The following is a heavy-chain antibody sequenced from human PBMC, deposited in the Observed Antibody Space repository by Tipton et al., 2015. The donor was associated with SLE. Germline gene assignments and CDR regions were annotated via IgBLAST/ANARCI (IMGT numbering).Heavy chain of an antibody. J-gene: IGHJ4*02. CDR1: GGSISSSSYY. CDR3: ARVNSGWYKGYFDY. Sequence: LRLSCTVSGGSISSSSYYWGWIRQPPGKGLEWIGSIYYSGSTYYNPSLKSRVTISVDTSKNQFSLKLNFVTATDTAVYYCARVNSGWYKGYFDYWCQGTLVTVSA. D-gene: IGHD6-19*01. V-gene: IGHV4-39*07. CDR2: IYYSGST.